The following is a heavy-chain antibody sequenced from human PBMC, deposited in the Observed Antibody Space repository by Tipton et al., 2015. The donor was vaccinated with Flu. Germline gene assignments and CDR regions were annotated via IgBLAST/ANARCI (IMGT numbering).Heavy chain of an antibody. CDR3: ARGYDILTDGGGYFDY. CDR2: IWYDGSNK. D-gene: IGHD3-9*01. CDR1: GFTFSSYA. Sequence: QLVQSGGGVVQPGRSLRLSCAASGFTFSSYAMHWVRQAPGKGLEWVAGIWYDGSNKYYADSVKGRFTIPRDNSKNTLYLQMNSLRAEDTAVYYCARGYDILTDGGGYFDYWGQGTLVTVSS. J-gene: IGHJ4*02. V-gene: IGHV3-33*01.